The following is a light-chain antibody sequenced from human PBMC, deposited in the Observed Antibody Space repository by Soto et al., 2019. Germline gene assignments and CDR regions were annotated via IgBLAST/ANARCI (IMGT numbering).Light chain of an antibody. CDR3: SSYTSSSTAV. Sequence: QSALTQPASVSGSPGQSITISCTGTSSDVGGYNYVSWYQQHPGKAPKLMIYEVSNRPSGVSNRFSGSKSGNTASLTISGLQAEDEADYYSSSYTSSSTAVFGGGTKLTVL. CDR2: EVS. J-gene: IGLJ2*01. V-gene: IGLV2-14*01. CDR1: SSDVGGYNY.